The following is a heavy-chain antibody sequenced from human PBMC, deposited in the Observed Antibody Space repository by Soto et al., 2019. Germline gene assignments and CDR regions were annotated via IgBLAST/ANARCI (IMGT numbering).Heavy chain of an antibody. Sequence: ASVKVSCKASGYTFTGYYMHWVRQAPGQGLEWMGWINPNSGGTNYAQKFQGWVTMTRDTSISTAYMELSRLRSDDTAVYYCARSLRRLDPIVVVPAADAFDIWGQGTMVTVSS. J-gene: IGHJ3*02. CDR2: INPNSGGT. CDR3: ARSLRRLDPIVVVPAADAFDI. V-gene: IGHV1-2*04. CDR1: GYTFTGYY. D-gene: IGHD2-2*01.